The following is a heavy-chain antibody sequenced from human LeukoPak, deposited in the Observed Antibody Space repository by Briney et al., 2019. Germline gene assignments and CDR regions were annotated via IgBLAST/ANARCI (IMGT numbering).Heavy chain of an antibody. Sequence: RASVKVSCKASGYTFPSYDINWVRQATGQGLEWMGWMNPNSGYTGHAQKFQGRVTMTRNTSISTAYMELSSLRSEDTAVYYCARVRCSSTSCYGGYYYYYYMDVWGKGTTVTISS. V-gene: IGHV1-8*01. CDR2: MNPNSGYT. D-gene: IGHD2-2*01. CDR3: ARVRCSSTSCYGGYYYYYYMDV. CDR1: GYTFPSYD. J-gene: IGHJ6*03.